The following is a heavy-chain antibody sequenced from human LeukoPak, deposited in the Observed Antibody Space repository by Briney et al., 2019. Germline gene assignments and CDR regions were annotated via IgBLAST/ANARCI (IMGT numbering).Heavy chain of an antibody. V-gene: IGHV3-30*02. CDR2: IRYDGSNK. CDR1: GFTFSSYG. J-gene: IGHJ4*02. CDR3: AKDRGRGHSYGLVDY. Sequence: GGSLRLSCAASGFTFSSYGMHWVRQAPGKGLEWVAFIRYDGSNKYYADSVKGRFTISRDNSKNTLYLQMNSLRAEDTAVYYCAKDRGRGHSYGLVDYWGQGTLVTVSS. D-gene: IGHD5-18*01.